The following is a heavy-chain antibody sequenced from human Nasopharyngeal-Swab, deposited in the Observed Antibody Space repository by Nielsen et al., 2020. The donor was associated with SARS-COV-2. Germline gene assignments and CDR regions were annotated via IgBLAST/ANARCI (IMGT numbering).Heavy chain of an antibody. V-gene: IGHV3-23*01. CDR1: GLTFSRHF. CDR3: ATRPANGDFFVFDY. CDR2: ITISGDNI. J-gene: IGHJ4*02. D-gene: IGHD2-8*01. Sequence: GESPKISCVASGLTFSRHFWSWIRQTPAKGLEWVSSITISGDNIYYAESVEGRFTISRDISRNTLYLQLSSLRVEDTAIYYCATRPANGDFFVFDYWGQGTLVTVSS.